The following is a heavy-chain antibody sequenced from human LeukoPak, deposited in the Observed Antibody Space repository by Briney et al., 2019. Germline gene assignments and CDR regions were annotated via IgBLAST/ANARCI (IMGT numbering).Heavy chain of an antibody. CDR3: ARRAATVTIPPDAFDI. J-gene: IGHJ3*02. V-gene: IGHV4-30-2*01. D-gene: IGHD4-17*01. CDR1: GGSISSGGYS. CDR2: IYHSGST. Sequence: PSETLSLTCAVSGGSISSGGYSWSWIRQPPGKGLEWIGYIYHSGSTYYNPSLKSRVTISVDRSKNQFSLKLSSVTAADTAVYYCARRAATVTIPPDAFDIWGQGTMVTVSS.